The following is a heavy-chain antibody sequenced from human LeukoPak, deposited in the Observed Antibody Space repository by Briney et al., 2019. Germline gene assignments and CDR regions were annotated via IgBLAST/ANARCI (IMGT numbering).Heavy chain of an antibody. CDR2: ISYDGSNK. J-gene: IGHJ4*02. D-gene: IGHD3-3*01. V-gene: IGHV3-30-3*01. CDR3: ARGYDFWSGIDY. CDR1: GFTFSSYA. Sequence: PGGSLRLSCAASGFTFSSYAMHWVRQAPGKGLERVAVISYDGSNKYYADSVKGRFTISRDNSKNTLYLQMNSLRAEDTAVYYCARGYDFWSGIDYWGQGTLVTVSS.